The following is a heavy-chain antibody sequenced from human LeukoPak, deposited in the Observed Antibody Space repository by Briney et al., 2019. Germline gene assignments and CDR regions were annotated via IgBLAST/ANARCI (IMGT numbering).Heavy chain of an antibody. Sequence: PGGSLRLSCAASRFTVSSNYMSWVRQAPGKGLEWVSVIYSGGSTYYADSVKGRFTISRDNSKNTLYLQMNSLRAEDTAVYYCAREHHYYDSSGYSLNWFDPWGQGTLVTVSS. CDR3: AREHHYYDSSGYSLNWFDP. V-gene: IGHV3-53*01. J-gene: IGHJ5*02. CDR1: RFTVSSNY. CDR2: IYSGGST. D-gene: IGHD3-22*01.